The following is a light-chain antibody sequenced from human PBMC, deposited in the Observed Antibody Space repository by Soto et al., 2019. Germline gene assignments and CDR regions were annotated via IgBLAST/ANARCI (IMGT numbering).Light chain of an antibody. J-gene: IGLJ1*01. V-gene: IGLV2-14*01. Sequence: QSVLTQPASVSGSPGQSITISCTGTSSDLAIYNYVSWYQQQPGKAPKLMIYQVTNRPSGVSNRFSGSRPGNTASLTISGLQAEDEADYYCSSYTDSSNYVFGTGTK. CDR3: SSYTDSSNYV. CDR2: QVT. CDR1: SSDLAIYNY.